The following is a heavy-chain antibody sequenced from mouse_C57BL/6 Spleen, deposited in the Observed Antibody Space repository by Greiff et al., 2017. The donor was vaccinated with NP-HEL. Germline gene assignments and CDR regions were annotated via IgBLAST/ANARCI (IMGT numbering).Heavy chain of an antibody. J-gene: IGHJ4*01. CDR2: IYPSDSET. D-gene: IGHD4-1*01. Sequence: QVQLQQPGAELVRPGSSVKLSCKASGYTFTSYWMDWVKQRPGQGLEWIGNIYPSDSETHYNQKFKDKATLTVDKSSSTAYMQLSSLTSEDSAVYYCARKETGTRGYAMDYWGQGTSVTVSS. CDR3: ARKETGTRGYAMDY. V-gene: IGHV1-61*01. CDR1: GYTFTSYW.